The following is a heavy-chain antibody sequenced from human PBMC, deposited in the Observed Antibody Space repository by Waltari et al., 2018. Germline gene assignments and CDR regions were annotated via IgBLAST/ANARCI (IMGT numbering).Heavy chain of an antibody. Sequence: QVQLVQSGAEVKKPGSSVKVSCKASGGTFSSYAISWVRKAPGKGLEWMGGMIPIFGTANDAQKFQGSVTITADESTGTAYMELSSLRSEDTAVYYCARGRQLVPRGMDVWGQGTTVTVSS. J-gene: IGHJ6*02. CDR3: ARGRQLVPRGMDV. CDR2: MIPIFGTA. V-gene: IGHV1-69*01. D-gene: IGHD6-6*01. CDR1: GGTFSSYA.